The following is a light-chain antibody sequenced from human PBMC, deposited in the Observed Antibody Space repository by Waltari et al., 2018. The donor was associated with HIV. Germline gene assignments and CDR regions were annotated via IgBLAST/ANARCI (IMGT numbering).Light chain of an antibody. CDR2: LAS. CDR1: QSLLHRNVYNY. V-gene: IGKV2-28*01. J-gene: IGKJ3*01. CDR3: MQSLETPV. Sequence: DIVMTQFPLSVPVTPGEPASISCRSSQSLLHRNVYNYLDWYLQRPGQSPQLLIYLASYRPSGVPDRFSGSGSGTNFTLKISRVEAEDVGVYYCMQSLETPVFGPGTKVDIK.